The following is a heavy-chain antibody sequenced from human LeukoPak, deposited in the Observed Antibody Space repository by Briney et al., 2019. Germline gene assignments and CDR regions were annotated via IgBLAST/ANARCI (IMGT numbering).Heavy chain of an antibody. CDR2: ISWNSGSI. CDR1: GFTFDDYA. J-gene: IGHJ4*02. V-gene: IGHV3-9*01. CDR3: ARSTGYSSGWYFWDPVYFDY. D-gene: IGHD6-19*01. Sequence: GGSLRLSCAASGFTFDDYAMHWVRQAPGKGLEWVSGISWNSGSIGYADSVKGRFTISRDNAKNSLYLQMNSLRAEDTAVYYCARSTGYSSGWYFWDPVYFDYWGQGTLVTVSS.